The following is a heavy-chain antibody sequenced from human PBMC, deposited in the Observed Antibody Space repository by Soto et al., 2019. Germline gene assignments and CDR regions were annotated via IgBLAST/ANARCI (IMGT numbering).Heavy chain of an antibody. J-gene: IGHJ4*02. CDR1: GYSFSSYW. V-gene: IGHV5-51*01. D-gene: IGHD6-6*01. Sequence: PGESLKISCKGSGYSFSSYWIGWVRQMPGKGLEWMGIIYPGDSDTRYSPSFQGQVTISADKSISTAYLQWSGLKASDTAMYYCARHASIAGRRNYIDYWGQGTLVTVSS. CDR3: ARHASIAGRRNYIDY. CDR2: IYPGDSDT.